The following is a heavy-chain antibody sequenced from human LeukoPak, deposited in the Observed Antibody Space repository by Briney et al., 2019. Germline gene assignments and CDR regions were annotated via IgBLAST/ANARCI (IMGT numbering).Heavy chain of an antibody. CDR2: ILTGGSI. V-gene: IGHV4-61*02. D-gene: IGHD5-18*01. CDR3: AGGTRLRGYTYGPPFDY. Sequence: SQTLSLTCTVSGGSISRDNDYWSWIRQPAGKGLGWFGRILTGGSIIYNPSLRSRLTMSVDTSKNQFSLNLSSVTAADTAVYYCAGGTRLRGYTYGPPFDYWGQGTLVTVSS. J-gene: IGHJ4*02. CDR1: GGSISRDNDY.